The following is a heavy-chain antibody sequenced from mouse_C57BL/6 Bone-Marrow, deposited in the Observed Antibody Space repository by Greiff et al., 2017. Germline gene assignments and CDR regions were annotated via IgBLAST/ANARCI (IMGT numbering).Heavy chain of an antibody. J-gene: IGHJ3*01. V-gene: IGHV5-6*01. CDR2: ISRGGSYT. Sequence: EVQLVESGGDLVKPGGSLKLSCAASGFTFSSYGMSWVRQTPDKSLAWVATISRGGSYTNYPDSVKGRFTISRDNAKITLYLQMCSLKSEDTAMYYCARRDGYPFAYWGQGTLVTVSA. CDR1: GFTFSSYG. CDR3: ARRDGYPFAY. D-gene: IGHD2-3*01.